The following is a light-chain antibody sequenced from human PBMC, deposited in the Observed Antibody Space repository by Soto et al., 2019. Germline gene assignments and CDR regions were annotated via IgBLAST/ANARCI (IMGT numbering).Light chain of an antibody. J-gene: IGKJ5*01. V-gene: IGKV3-11*01. CDR2: DAS. CDR3: QQRANWPPLT. CDR1: QSVDNY. Sequence: EIVLTQSPATLSLSPGERATLSCRASQSVDNYLGWYQQKPGQAPRLLISDASNRATGIPARFSGSGSGTNFTLTISSLEPEDFAVYYCQQRANWPPLTFGQGTRLEIK.